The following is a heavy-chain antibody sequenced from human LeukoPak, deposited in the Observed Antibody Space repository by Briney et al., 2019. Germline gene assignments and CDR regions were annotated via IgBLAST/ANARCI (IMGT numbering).Heavy chain of an antibody. CDR2: ISAYNGNT. Sequence: ASVKVSCKASGYSFTNYDINWVRQATGQGLEWMGWISAYNGNTNYAQKLQGRVTMTTDTSTSTAYMELRSLRSDDTAVYYCARYFGYYYYMDVWGKGTTVTVSS. CDR1: GYSFTNYD. J-gene: IGHJ6*03. D-gene: IGHD2/OR15-2a*01. CDR3: ARYFGYYYYMDV. V-gene: IGHV1-18*01.